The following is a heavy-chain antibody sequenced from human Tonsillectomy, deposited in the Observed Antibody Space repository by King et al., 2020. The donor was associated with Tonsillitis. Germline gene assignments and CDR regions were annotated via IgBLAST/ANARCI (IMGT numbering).Heavy chain of an antibody. CDR1: GGSISSYY. CDR2: IYYSGRT. Sequence: QLQESGPGLVKPSETLSLTCTVSGGSISSYYWSWIRQPPGKGLEGIGYIYYSGRTNYSPSLTSRVTVSVDTSKNQFSLQLSSVTAADTAVYLCARHGGAYSPAGRWGQGILVTVSS. J-gene: IGHJ4*02. D-gene: IGHD5-18*01. V-gene: IGHV4-59*08. CDR3: ARHGGAYSPAGR.